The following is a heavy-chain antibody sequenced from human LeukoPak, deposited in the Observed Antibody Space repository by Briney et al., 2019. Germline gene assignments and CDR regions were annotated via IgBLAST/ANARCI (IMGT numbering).Heavy chain of an antibody. J-gene: IGHJ4*02. D-gene: IGHD3-22*01. CDR1: GASISSSTYY. Sequence: SETLSLTCTVSGASISSSTYYWGWIRQPPGKGLEWIGTFFYFGSTYYNPSLKGRVTISVDSSKNQFSLRLSSVTAADTAVYYCARVGQNTPYDSSGYYYGKPPPFDYWGQGTLVTVSS. V-gene: IGHV4-39*07. CDR3: ARVGQNTPYDSSGYYYGKPPPFDY. CDR2: FFYFGST.